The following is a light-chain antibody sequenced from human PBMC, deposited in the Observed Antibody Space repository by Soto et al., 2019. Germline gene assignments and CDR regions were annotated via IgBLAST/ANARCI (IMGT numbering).Light chain of an antibody. CDR1: QSVSSN. CDR3: QQYNNWPRT. CDR2: GAS. J-gene: IGKJ1*01. Sequence: EIVMTQSPATLSVSPGERATLSCRASQSVSSNLAWYQQKPGQAPRLLIYGASTRATGIPARFSGSGSGTEFTLTISRLQSEDFAVYFCQQYNNWPRTFRQGTKVEIK. V-gene: IGKV3-15*01.